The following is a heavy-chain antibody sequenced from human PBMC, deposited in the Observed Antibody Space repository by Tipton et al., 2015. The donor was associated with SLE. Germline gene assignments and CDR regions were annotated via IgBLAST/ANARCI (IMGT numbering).Heavy chain of an antibody. D-gene: IGHD3-3*01. J-gene: IGHJ6*02. V-gene: IGHV3-74*01. CDR2: INGDGSST. Sequence: SLRLSCTVSGGSSSTDYWSWIRQPPGKGLVCVSRINGDGSSTSYADSVKGRFTISRDNTKNSLYLQMNSLRADDTAVYYCTRARDFWDVWGQGTTVTVSS. CDR1: GGSSSTDY. CDR3: TRARDFWDV.